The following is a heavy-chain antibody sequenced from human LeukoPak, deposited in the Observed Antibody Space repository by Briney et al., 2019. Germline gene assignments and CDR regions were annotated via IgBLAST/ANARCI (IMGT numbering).Heavy chain of an antibody. Sequence: SCKASGYTFTTYYVHWVRQAPGRGLEWVAYVHTDGSKYYSDSVKGRFTISRDNSKNTLDLQMNSLTVEDTAIYYCGYFGSGSSYTPDSWGQGTLVTVSS. D-gene: IGHD3-10*01. V-gene: IGHV3-30*02. J-gene: IGHJ5*01. CDR2: VHTDGSK. CDR3: GYFGSGSSYTPDS. CDR1: GYTFTTYY.